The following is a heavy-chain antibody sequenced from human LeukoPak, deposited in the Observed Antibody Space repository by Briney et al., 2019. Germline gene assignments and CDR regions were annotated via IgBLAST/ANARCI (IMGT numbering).Heavy chain of an antibody. CDR2: ISGSGGST. CDR3: AKDRCSGVSCSGDY. Sequence: GGSLRLSCAASGFTFSSYAMTWARQAPGKGLEWVSVISGSGGSTYYADSVKGRFTISRDNSKNTLYLQMNSLRAEDTAVYYCAKDRCSGVSCSGDYWGQGTLVTVSS. J-gene: IGHJ4*02. CDR1: GFTFSSYA. D-gene: IGHD2-15*01. V-gene: IGHV3-23*01.